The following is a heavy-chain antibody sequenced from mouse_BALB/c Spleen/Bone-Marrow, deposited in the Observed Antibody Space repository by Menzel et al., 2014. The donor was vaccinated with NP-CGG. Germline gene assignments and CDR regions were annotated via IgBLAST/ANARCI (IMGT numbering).Heavy chain of an antibody. V-gene: IGHV1S81*02. CDR3: ARDGNYRYAMDY. D-gene: IGHD2-1*01. J-gene: IGHJ4*01. CDR1: GFTFTSYW. Sequence: VQGVESGDELVKPGASVKLTCKASGFTFTSYWIHWVKQRPGQGPEWIGEINPSNGRTNYNEKFKSKATLTEDKSSSTAYMQLSSLTSEDSAVYYCARDGNYRYAMDYWGQGTSVTVSS. CDR2: INPSNGRT.